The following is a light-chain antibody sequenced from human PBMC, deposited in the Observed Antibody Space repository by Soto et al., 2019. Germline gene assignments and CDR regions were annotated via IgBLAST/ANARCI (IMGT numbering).Light chain of an antibody. Sequence: DIQMTQSPSTLSASVGDRVTITCRASQSISSWLAWYQQKPGKAAKLLIYKASSLESGVPSRFSGSGSGTEFTLTISSLQPDDFATYYCQPYNSYPLTFGGGTKVEIK. J-gene: IGKJ4*01. CDR2: KAS. V-gene: IGKV1-5*03. CDR3: QPYNSYPLT. CDR1: QSISSW.